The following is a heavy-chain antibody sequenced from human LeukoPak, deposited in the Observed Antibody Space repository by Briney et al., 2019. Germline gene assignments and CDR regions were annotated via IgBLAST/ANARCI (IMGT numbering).Heavy chain of an antibody. V-gene: IGHV4-59*01. D-gene: IGHD3-22*01. CDR2: IYYSGST. CDR3: ARGGYDSSVHWFDP. Sequence: PSETLSLTCTVSGGSISSYYWSWIRQPPGKGLEWIGYIYYSGSTNYNPSLKSRVTISVDTSKNQFSLKLSSVTAADTAVYYCARGGYDSSVHWFDPWGQGTLVTISS. CDR1: GGSISSYY. J-gene: IGHJ5*02.